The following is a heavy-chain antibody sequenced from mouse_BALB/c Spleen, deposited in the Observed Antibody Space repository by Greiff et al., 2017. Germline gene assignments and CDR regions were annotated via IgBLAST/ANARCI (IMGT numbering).Heavy chain of an antibody. V-gene: IGHV7-3*02. D-gene: IGHD2-1*01. J-gene: IGHJ4*01. Sequence: DVMLVESGGGLVQPGGSLRLSCATSGFTFTDYYMSWVRQPPGKALEWLGFIRNKANGYTTEYSASVKGRFTISRDNSQSILYLQMNTLRAEDSATYYCARGRNYDYAMGYWGQGTSVTVSS. CDR2: IRNKANGYTT. CDR3: ARGRNYDYAMGY. CDR1: GFTFTDYY.